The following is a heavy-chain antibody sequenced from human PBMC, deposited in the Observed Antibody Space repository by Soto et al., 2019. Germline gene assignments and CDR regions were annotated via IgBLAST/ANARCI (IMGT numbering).Heavy chain of an antibody. Sequence: VSGGSMGDGGCSWSCIRQSPGKGLEWIGYISRLDNPYFHPSFKSRVTMSIDRSRNQFYLNLSSMTAADRSVYYCARGAGYDPFDYWGQGVPVTVFS. D-gene: IGHD5-12*01. CDR1: GGSMGDGGCS. CDR2: ISRLDNP. J-gene: IGHJ4*02. V-gene: IGHV4-30-2*06. CDR3: ARGAGYDPFDY.